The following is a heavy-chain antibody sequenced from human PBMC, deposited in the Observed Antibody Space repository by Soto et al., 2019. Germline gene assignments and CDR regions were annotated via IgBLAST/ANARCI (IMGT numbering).Heavy chain of an antibody. CDR1: GGSISGYY. CDR3: VKVDWLIVGQAFDI. J-gene: IGHJ3*02. D-gene: IGHD1-26*01. V-gene: IGHV4-4*07. Sequence: SETLSLTCTVSGGSISGYYWSWIRQSAGKGLEWIGRIHSSGRTNYNPSLSSRVSMSVDVSKSQFALNLTSVTAADTAVYYCVKVDWLIVGQAFDIWGQGTMVTVSS. CDR2: IHSSGRT.